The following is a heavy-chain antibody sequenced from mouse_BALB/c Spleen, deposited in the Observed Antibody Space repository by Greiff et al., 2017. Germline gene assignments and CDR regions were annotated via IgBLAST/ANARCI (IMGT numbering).Heavy chain of an antibody. CDR3: APEAWFAY. Sequence: EVKLMESGAELVKPGASVKLSCTASGFNIKDTYMHWVKQRPEQGLEWIGRIDPANGNTKYDPKFQGKATITADTSSNTAYLQLSSLTSEDTAVYYCAPEAWFAYWGQGTLVTVSA. V-gene: IGHV14-3*02. J-gene: IGHJ3*01. CDR1: GFNIKDTY. CDR2: IDPANGNT.